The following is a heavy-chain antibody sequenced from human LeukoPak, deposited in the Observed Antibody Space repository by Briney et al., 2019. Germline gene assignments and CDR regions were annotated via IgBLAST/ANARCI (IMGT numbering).Heavy chain of an antibody. V-gene: IGHV4-4*07. CDR3: ASSTYDYVWGSYLGPFDY. Sequence: PSETLSLTCTVSGGSISSYYWSWIRQPAGKGLEWIGRIYTSGSNNYNPSLKSRVTISVDTSKNQFSLKLSSVTAADTAVYYCASSTYDYVWGSYLGPFDYWGQGTLVTVSS. CDR1: GGSISSYY. J-gene: IGHJ4*02. D-gene: IGHD3-16*02. CDR2: IYTSGSN.